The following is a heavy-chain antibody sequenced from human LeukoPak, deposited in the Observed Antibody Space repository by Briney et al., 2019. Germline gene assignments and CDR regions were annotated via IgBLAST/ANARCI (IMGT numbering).Heavy chain of an antibody. D-gene: IGHD4-17*01. J-gene: IGHJ5*02. CDR2: IYYSGST. CDR3: ARHVKEFGDQSGMA. Sequence: PSETLSLTCTVSGGSISSYCWSWIRQPPGKGLEWIGYIYYSGSTNYNPSLKSRVTISVDTSKNQFSLKLSSVTAADTAVYYCARHVKEFGDQSGMAWGQGTLVTVSS. V-gene: IGHV4-59*08. CDR1: GGSISSYC.